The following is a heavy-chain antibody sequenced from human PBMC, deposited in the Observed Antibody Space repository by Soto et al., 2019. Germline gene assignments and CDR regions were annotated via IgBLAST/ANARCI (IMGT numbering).Heavy chain of an antibody. CDR3: ARDCSALSSLLLAVAGTGFDY. CDR1: GFTFSSYA. Sequence: PGGSLRLSCAASGFTFSSYAMHWVRKAPGKGLEWVAVISYDGSNKFYADSVKGRFTISRDNSKNSLYLQMNSLRAEDTAFYYCARDCSALSSLLLAVAGTGFDYWGQGTLVTVSS. V-gene: IGHV3-30-3*01. J-gene: IGHJ4*02. D-gene: IGHD6-19*01. CDR2: ISYDGSNK.